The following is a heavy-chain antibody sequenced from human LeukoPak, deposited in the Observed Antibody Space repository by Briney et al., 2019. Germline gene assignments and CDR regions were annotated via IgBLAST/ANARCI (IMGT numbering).Heavy chain of an antibody. CDR1: GYTFTGYY. D-gene: IGHD2-15*01. J-gene: IGHJ4*02. V-gene: IGHV1-2*02. CDR2: INPNSGGT. CDR3: ARDRGIVVVVAATSDYGFDY. Sequence: ASVKVSCKASGYTFTGYYMHWVRQAPGQGLEWMGWINPNSGGTNYAQKFQGRVTMTRDTSISTAYMELSRLRSDDTAVYYCARDRGIVVVVAATSDYGFDYWGQGTLVTVSS.